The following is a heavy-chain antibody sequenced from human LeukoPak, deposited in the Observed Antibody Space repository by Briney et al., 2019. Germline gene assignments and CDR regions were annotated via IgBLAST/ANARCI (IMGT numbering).Heavy chain of an antibody. CDR2: INHSGST. D-gene: IGHD2-2*01. J-gene: IGHJ4*02. CDR1: GGSFSGYY. CDR3: ARDAKYFSSTSCRKIFDY. V-gene: IGHV4-34*01. Sequence: SETLSLTCAVYGGSFSGYYWSWIRQPPGKGLEWIREINHSGSTNYNPSLKSRVTISVDTSKNQFSLKLSSVTAADTAVYYCARDAKYFSSTSCRKIFDYWGRGTLVTVSS.